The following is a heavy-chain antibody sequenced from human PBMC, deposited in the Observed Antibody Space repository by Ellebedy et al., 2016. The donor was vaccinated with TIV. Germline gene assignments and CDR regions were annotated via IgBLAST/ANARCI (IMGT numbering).Heavy chain of an antibody. D-gene: IGHD5-12*01. J-gene: IGHJ4*02. Sequence: GESLKISCAASGFTFTDYYMSWIRQSPGKGLEWVSYISISGTTVYYADSVKGRFTISRDNSKNSLYLQMNSLRADDTALYYCASAARGSGAYESFWGQGTLVTVSS. V-gene: IGHV3-11*04. CDR1: GFTFTDYY. CDR2: ISISGTTV. CDR3: ASAARGSGAYESF.